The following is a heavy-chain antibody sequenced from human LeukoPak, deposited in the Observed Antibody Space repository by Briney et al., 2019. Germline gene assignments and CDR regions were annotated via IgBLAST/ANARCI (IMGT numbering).Heavy chain of an antibody. D-gene: IGHD1-26*01. Sequence: SETLSLTCAVSGGSISSSSYYWGWIRQPPGKGLEWIGSIDYSGSTYYNPSLKSRVTISVDTSKNQFSLKLNSVTAADTAVYYCARVVGATNFNYWGQGTLVTVSS. J-gene: IGHJ4*02. V-gene: IGHV4-39*01. CDR2: IDYSGST. CDR1: GGSISSSSYY. CDR3: ARVVGATNFNY.